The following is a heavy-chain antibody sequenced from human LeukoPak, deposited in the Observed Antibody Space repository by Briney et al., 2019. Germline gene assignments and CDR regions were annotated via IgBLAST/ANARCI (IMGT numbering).Heavy chain of an antibody. CDR3: VREKGDNNGWTMGRRFDY. J-gene: IGHJ4*02. CDR1: GDSVSSNSAA. D-gene: IGHD6-19*01. Sequence: SQTLSLTCAISGDSVSSNSAAWNWIRQSPSRGLEWLGRTYYRSKWYNDYAVSVKSRITINPDTSKNQFSLQLNSVTPEDTAVYYCVREKGDNNGWTMGRRFDYWGQGTLVTVSS. CDR2: TYYRSKWYN. V-gene: IGHV6-1*01.